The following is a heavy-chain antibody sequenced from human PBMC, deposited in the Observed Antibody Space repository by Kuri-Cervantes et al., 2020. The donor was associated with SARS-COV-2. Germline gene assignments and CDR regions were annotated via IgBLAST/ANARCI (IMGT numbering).Heavy chain of an antibody. CDR2: MNPNSGNT. D-gene: IGHD3-3*01. CDR3: VREGAIFGANWFDP. CDR1: GYIFTSYD. J-gene: IGHJ5*02. V-gene: IGHV1-8*01. Sequence: ASVKVSCKASGYIFTSYDISWVRQATGQGLEWMGWMNPNSGNTGYVEKFQGRVTMTRNTSISTAYMELSSLRSEDTAVYYCVREGAIFGANWFDPWGQGTPVTVSS.